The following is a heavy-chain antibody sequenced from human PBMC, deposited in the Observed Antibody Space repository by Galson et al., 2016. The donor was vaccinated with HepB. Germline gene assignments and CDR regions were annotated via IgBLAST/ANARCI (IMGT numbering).Heavy chain of an antibody. CDR3: ARSAVPGGSGWTHFDF. J-gene: IGHJ4*02. D-gene: IGHD6-19*01. CDR2: INVANGDG. CDR1: GYTFVNYA. V-gene: IGHV1-3*01. Sequence: SVKVSCKASGYTFVNYALHWVRQAPGQSLEWMGWINVANGDGRYSQKFQDRLTITRDTSATTVSMELSSLTSEDTSVYYCARSAVPGGSGWTHFDFWGQGTLVTVSS.